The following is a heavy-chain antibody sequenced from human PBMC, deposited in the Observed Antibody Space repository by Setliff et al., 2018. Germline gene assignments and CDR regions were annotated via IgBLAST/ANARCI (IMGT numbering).Heavy chain of an antibody. D-gene: IGHD3-10*01. J-gene: IGHJ6*03. V-gene: IGHV4-4*02. Sequence: SETLSLTCAVSGGSISSSNWWSWVRQPPGKGLEWIGEIYHSGSTNYNPSLKSRVTISVDKSKNQFSLKLSSVTAAGTTVYYCAKRGGAYYGSGSYSPYYYYYMDVWGKGTTVTVSS. CDR2: IYHSGST. CDR1: GGSISSSNW. CDR3: AKRGGAYYGSGSYSPYYYYYMDV.